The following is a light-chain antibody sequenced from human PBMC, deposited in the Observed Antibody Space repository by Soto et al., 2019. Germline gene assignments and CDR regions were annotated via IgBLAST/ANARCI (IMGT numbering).Light chain of an antibody. Sequence: ALTQPPSASGSPGQSVTISCTGTSSDVGGYNYVSWYQQHPGKVPKLMVYEVNKRPSGVPDRFSGSKSGNTASLTVSGLQAEYEADYYCTSYAGGNNVFGTGTKVTVL. CDR2: EVN. J-gene: IGLJ1*01. V-gene: IGLV2-8*01. CDR1: SSDVGGYNY. CDR3: TSYAGGNNV.